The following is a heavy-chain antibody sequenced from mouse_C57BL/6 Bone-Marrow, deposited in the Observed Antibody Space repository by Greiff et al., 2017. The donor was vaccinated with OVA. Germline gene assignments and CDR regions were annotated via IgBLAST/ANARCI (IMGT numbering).Heavy chain of an antibody. CDR2: IRSGGSYT. Sequence: EVQLVESGGDLVKPGGSLTLSCAASGFPFSSYGMSWVRQTPDKSLAWFATIRSGGSYTYYPDSVKGRFTISRDNAKNTLYLQMSSLKSEDTAMDYCARDYYGSSYGFAYWGQGTLVTVSA. V-gene: IGHV5-6*01. CDR1: GFPFSSYG. CDR3: ARDYYGSSYGFAY. J-gene: IGHJ3*01. D-gene: IGHD1-1*01.